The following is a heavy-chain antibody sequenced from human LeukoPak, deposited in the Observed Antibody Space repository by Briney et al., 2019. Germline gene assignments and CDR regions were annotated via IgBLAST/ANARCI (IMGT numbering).Heavy chain of an antibody. Sequence: PSETLSLTCIVSGDSISSSSYYWSWIRQPPGKGLEWIGYIYYSGSTYYNPSLKSRVTISVDTSKNQFSLKLSSVTAADTAVYYCARGGFRPPYYYDSSGYSKYYFDYWGQGTLVTVSS. CDR1: GDSISSSSYY. CDR3: ARGGFRPPYYYDSSGYSKYYFDY. CDR2: IYYSGST. D-gene: IGHD3-22*01. V-gene: IGHV4-39*07. J-gene: IGHJ4*02.